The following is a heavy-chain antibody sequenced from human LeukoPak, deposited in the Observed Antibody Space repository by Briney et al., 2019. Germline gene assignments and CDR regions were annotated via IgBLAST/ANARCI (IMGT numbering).Heavy chain of an antibody. CDR1: GYTLTELS. Sequence: GASVKVSCKVSGYTLTELSMHWVRQAPGKGLEWMGGFDPEDGETIYAQKFQGRVTMTEDTSTDTAYMELSSLRSEDTAAYYCATVTYCGGDCLDYWGQGTLVTVSS. D-gene: IGHD2-21*02. CDR2: FDPEDGET. J-gene: IGHJ4*02. CDR3: ATVTYCGGDCLDY. V-gene: IGHV1-24*01.